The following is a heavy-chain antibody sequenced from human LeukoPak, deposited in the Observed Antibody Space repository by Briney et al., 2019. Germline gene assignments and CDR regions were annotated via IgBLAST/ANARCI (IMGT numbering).Heavy chain of an antibody. CDR2: IKQDGSKK. CDR1: GFSFSSYW. D-gene: IGHD5-24*01. V-gene: IGHV3-7*04. Sequence: GGSLRLSCVASGFSFSSYWMTWVRQAPGKGLEWVANIKQDGSKKSYVDSVKGRFTISRDNAKNSLYLQMNSLRAEDTAIYYCTRVGYIDEGIDYWGQGTLVTVSS. J-gene: IGHJ4*02. CDR3: TRVGYIDEGIDY.